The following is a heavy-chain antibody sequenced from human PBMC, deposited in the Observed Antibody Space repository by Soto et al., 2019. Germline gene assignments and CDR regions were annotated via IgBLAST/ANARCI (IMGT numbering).Heavy chain of an antibody. V-gene: IGHV3-23*01. CDR1: GFTFSSYA. D-gene: IGHD3-22*01. J-gene: IGHJ5*02. CDR3: ARSGLALPYSPSHWLDP. CDR2: ISGSGGST. Sequence: GGSLRLSCAASGFTFSSYAMSWVRQAPGKGLEWVSAISGSGGSTYYADSVKGRFTISRDNSKNTLYLQMNSLRAEDTAVYYCARSGLALPYSPSHWLDPWGHGTLVTVSS.